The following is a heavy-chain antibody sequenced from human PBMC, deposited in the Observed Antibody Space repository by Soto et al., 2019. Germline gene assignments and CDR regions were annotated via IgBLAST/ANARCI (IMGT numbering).Heavy chain of an antibody. Sequence: GGSLRLSCAASGFTVSSYGMHWVRQAPGKGLEWVAVIWYDGSNKYYADSVKGRFTISRDNSKNTLYLQMNSLRAEDTAVYYCAREDSGWYVGGYSYYGMDVWGQGNTVTVSS. V-gene: IGHV3-33*01. CDR3: AREDSGWYVGGYSYYGMDV. CDR1: GFTVSSYG. J-gene: IGHJ6*02. D-gene: IGHD6-19*01. CDR2: IWYDGSNK.